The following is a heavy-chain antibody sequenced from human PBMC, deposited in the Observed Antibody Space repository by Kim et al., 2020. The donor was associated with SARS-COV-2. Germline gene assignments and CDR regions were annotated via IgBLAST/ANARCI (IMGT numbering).Heavy chain of an antibody. Sequence: SETLSLTCAVYGGSFSGYYWSWIRQPPGKGLEWIGEINHSGSTNYNPSLKSRVTISVDTSKNQFSLKLSSVTAADTAVYYCARPVRGPYYFDYWGQGTLVTVSS. V-gene: IGHV4-34*01. CDR1: GGSFSGYY. CDR2: INHSGST. CDR3: ARPVRGPYYFDY. J-gene: IGHJ4*02. D-gene: IGHD3-10*01.